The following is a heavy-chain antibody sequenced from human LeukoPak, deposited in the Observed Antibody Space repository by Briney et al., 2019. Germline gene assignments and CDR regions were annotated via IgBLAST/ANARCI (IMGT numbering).Heavy chain of an antibody. CDR3: ARSELYYGSESYYHLDY. Sequence: PGTSLRLSCTTSGFTFDFYAMHWVRQAPGKGLEWVAVMSYDGRYRYYADSAKGRFTISRDNSKISLYLEMSSLRPEDTALYYWARSELYYGSESYYHLDYWGHGTLVTVSS. D-gene: IGHD3-10*01. J-gene: IGHJ4*01. CDR1: GFTFDFYA. CDR2: MSYDGRYR. V-gene: IGHV3-30*03.